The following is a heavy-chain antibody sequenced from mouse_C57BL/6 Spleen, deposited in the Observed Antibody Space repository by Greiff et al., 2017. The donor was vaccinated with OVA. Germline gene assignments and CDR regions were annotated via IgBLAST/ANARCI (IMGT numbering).Heavy chain of an antibody. J-gene: IGHJ3*01. Sequence: EVQLQQSGPELVKPGASVKISCKASGYSFTGYYMNWVKQSPEKSLEWIGEINPSTGGTTYNQKFKAKATLTVDKSSSTAYMQLKSLSSEDSAVYYWARRDYDYDEGFAYWGQGTLVTVSA. D-gene: IGHD2-4*01. V-gene: IGHV1-42*01. CDR2: INPSTGGT. CDR3: ARRDYDYDEGFAY. CDR1: GYSFTGYY.